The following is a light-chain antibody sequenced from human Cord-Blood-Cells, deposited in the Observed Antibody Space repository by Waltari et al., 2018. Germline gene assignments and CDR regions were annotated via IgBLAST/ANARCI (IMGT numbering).Light chain of an antibody. CDR3: AAWDDSLSGPV. Sequence: QSVLTQPPSASGTPGQRVTISCSGSSPNIGSNYVYWYQQLPGTAPKLLIYRNNQRPSGVPDRFSGSKSGPSASLAISGLRSEDEADYYCAAWDDSLSGPVFGGGTKLTVL. V-gene: IGLV1-47*01. J-gene: IGLJ3*02. CDR1: SPNIGSNY. CDR2: RNN.